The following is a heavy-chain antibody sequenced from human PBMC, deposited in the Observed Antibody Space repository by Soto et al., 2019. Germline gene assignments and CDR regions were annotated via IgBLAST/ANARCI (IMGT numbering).Heavy chain of an antibody. Sequence: GGSLRLSCAASGFTFSSYSMNWVRQAPGKGLEWVSYISSSSSTIYYADSVKGRFTISRDNAKNSLYLQMNSLRDEDTAVYYCARDPRGGSSGLYYYYGMDVWGQGTTVTVSS. CDR1: GFTFSSYS. J-gene: IGHJ6*02. CDR3: ARDPRGGSSGLYYYYGMDV. D-gene: IGHD6-19*01. V-gene: IGHV3-48*02. CDR2: ISSSSSTI.